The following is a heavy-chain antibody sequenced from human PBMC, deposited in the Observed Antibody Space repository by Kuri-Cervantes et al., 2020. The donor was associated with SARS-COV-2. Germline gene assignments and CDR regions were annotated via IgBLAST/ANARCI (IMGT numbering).Heavy chain of an antibody. D-gene: IGHD2-2*01. CDR2: SSASGVDT. V-gene: IGHV3-23*01. Sequence: GGSLRLSCAASGFTISSYTMGWARQAPGKGLEWLAASSASGVDTNHADSVKGRFTISRDNAKNSPYLQMNSLRAEDTAVYYCARDGTSDIVVVPAAPRVLWWFDYWGQGTLVTVSS. J-gene: IGHJ4*02. CDR3: ARDGTSDIVVVPAAPRVLWWFDY. CDR1: GFTISSYT.